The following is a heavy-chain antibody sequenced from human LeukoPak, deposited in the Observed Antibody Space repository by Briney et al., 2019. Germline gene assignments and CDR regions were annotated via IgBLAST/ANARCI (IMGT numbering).Heavy chain of an antibody. D-gene: IGHD6-13*01. CDR1: GFTFSSYG. CDR3: AKDGASSWEPLFDY. CDR2: ISGSGGST. J-gene: IGHJ4*02. V-gene: IGHV3-23*01. Sequence: PGGTLRLSCAASGFTFSSYGMSWVRQAPGKGLEWVSAISGSGGSTYYADSVKGRFTISRDNSKNTLYLQMNSLRAEDTAVYYCAKDGASSWEPLFDYWGQGTLVTVSS.